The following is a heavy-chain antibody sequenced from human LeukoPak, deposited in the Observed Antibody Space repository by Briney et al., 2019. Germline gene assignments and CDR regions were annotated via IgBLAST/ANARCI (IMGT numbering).Heavy chain of an antibody. J-gene: IGHJ6*02. CDR2: INSDGSST. V-gene: IGHV3-74*01. CDR3: ARDRNYYGSRYFGMDV. Sequence: PGGSLRLSCAASGFTFSNYWMHWVRQAPGKGLVWVSRINSDGSSTSYADSVKGRFTISRDNAKNTLYLQMNSLRDEDTAVYYCARDRNYYGSRYFGMDVWGQGTTVTVSS. D-gene: IGHD3-10*01. CDR1: GFTFSNYW.